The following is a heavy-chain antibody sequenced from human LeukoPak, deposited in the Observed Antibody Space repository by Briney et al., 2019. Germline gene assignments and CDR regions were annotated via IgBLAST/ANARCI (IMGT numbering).Heavy chain of an antibody. Sequence: PGGSLRLSCAASGFTFSSYSMNWVRQAPGKGLEWVSYISSSSSTIYYADSVKGRFTISRDNAKNSLYLQMNRQRVEDTAIYYCATRYFQDYSDFFVYWGQGTLVSVSS. CDR3: ATRYFQDYSDFFVY. CDR1: GFTFSSYS. J-gene: IGHJ4*02. CDR2: ISSSSSTI. V-gene: IGHV3-48*01. D-gene: IGHD3/OR15-3a*01.